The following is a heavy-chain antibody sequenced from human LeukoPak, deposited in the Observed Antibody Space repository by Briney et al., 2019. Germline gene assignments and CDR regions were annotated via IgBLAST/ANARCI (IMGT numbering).Heavy chain of an antibody. Sequence: ASVKVSCKASGYTFTSYYMHWVRQAPGQGLEWMGIINPSGGSTSYAQKFQGRVTMTRDTSTSTVYMELGSLRSEDTAVYYCARDPSGNILTGYTNWFDPWGQGTLVTVSS. CDR2: INPSGGST. CDR3: ARDPSGNILTGYTNWFDP. J-gene: IGHJ5*02. CDR1: GYTFTSYY. D-gene: IGHD3-9*01. V-gene: IGHV1-46*01.